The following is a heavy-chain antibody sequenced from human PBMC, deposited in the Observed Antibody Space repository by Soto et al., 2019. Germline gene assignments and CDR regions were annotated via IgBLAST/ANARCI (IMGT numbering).Heavy chain of an antibody. CDR1: GGSFSGYY. V-gene: IGHV4-34*01. CDR3: ARGATTVAHYYYYGMDV. CDR2: INHSGST. D-gene: IGHD4-17*01. J-gene: IGHJ6*02. Sequence: SETLSLTCTVYGGSFSGYYLSWIRQPPGKGLDWIGEINHSGSTSYNPSLKSRVTISVDTSKNQFSLKLSSVTAADTAVYFCARGATTVAHYYYYGMDVWGQGTTVTVSS.